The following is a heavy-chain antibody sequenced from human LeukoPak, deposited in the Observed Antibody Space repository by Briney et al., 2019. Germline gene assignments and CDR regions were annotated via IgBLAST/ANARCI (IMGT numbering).Heavy chain of an antibody. CDR2: ISSDGSDG. Sequence: GGSLRLSCAASAVKFSSFAMHWVRQAPGKGLEWVTCISSDGSDGQYIDSVKGRFTISRDNSKNTLYLQMNSLRPDDTAVYYCAKSILVLVYEVPHPFDIWGEGTMVTVSS. CDR1: AVKFSSFA. V-gene: IGHV3-30*18. CDR3: AKSILVLVYEVPHPFDI. D-gene: IGHD2-8*01. J-gene: IGHJ3*02.